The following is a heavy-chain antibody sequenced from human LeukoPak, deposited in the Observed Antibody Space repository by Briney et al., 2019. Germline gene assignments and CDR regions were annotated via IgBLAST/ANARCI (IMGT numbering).Heavy chain of an antibody. D-gene: IGHD2-2*01. Sequence: SETLSLTCAVYGGSFSGYYWSCSPHPQREGLECIGEINHSGRTNYNPSLKSRVTISVDTSKNQFSLKLSSVTAADTAVYYCARGGPRGNIRYCSSTSCSCYGMDVWGQETTVTVSS. CDR2: INHSGRT. CDR1: GGSFSGYY. CDR3: ARGGPRGNIRYCSSTSCSCYGMDV. V-gene: IGHV4-34*01. J-gene: IGHJ6*02.